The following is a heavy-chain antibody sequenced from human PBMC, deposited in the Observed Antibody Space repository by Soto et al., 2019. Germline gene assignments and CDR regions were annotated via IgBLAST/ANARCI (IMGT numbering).Heavy chain of an antibody. CDR2: ISDSGGST. CDR3: AKDKPAAGSQWLVPI. V-gene: IGHV3-23*01. D-gene: IGHD6-19*01. CDR1: GFTFSSCA. Sequence: PGGSPRLSCAASGFTFSSCAMTWVRQAPGMGLQWVSAISDSGGSTYYADSVRGRFTISRDNSKNTLYLQLNSLGAEDTAVYYCAKDKPAAGSQWLVPIWGRGTLVTVSS. J-gene: IGHJ4*02.